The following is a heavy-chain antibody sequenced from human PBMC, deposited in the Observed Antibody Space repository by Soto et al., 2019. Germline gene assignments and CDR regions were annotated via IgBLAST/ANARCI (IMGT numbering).Heavy chain of an antibody. V-gene: IGHV4-34*01. CDR3: ARAYYDFWSGYNYYYYGMDV. CDR2: INHSGST. Sequence: PSETLSLTCAVYGGSFSGYYWSWIRQPPGKGLEWIGEINHSGSTNYNPSLKSRVTISVDTSKNQFSLKLSSVTAADTAVYYCARAYYDFWSGYNYYYYGMDVWGQGTTVT. J-gene: IGHJ6*02. D-gene: IGHD3-3*01. CDR1: GGSFSGYY.